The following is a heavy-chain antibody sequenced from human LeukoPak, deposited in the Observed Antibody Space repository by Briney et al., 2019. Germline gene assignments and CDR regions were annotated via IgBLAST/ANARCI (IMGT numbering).Heavy chain of an antibody. CDR1: GFSFSDYG. J-gene: IGHJ4*02. CDR2: IWYDGSNR. V-gene: IGHV3-33*06. CDR3: AKDQGYQLLYGLTACDY. D-gene: IGHD2-2*02. Sequence: GGSLRLSCAASGFSFSDYGMHWVRQAPRKGLEWVALIWYDGSNRYFADSVKGRFTISRDNSKNTLYLQMNSLRADDTAVYYCAKDQGYQLLYGLTACDYWGQGTLVTVST.